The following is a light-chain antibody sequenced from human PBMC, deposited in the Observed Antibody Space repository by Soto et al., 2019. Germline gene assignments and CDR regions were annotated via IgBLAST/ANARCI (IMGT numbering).Light chain of an antibody. V-gene: IGKV1-5*03. J-gene: IGKJ1*01. Sequence: DIPMTQSPSTLSASVGDRVTITCRASQYIHNYLAWYQQKPGEAPKLLIYEAANLESGVPSRFSGSGTGTEFTLTISSLQPDVFATYYCQQSNNYPWTFGQGTRVEI. CDR3: QQSNNYPWT. CDR1: QYIHNY. CDR2: EAA.